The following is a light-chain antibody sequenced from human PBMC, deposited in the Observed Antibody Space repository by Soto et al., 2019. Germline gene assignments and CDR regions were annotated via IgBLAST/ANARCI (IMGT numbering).Light chain of an antibody. J-gene: IGLJ7*01. CDR1: KSDIGSYNY. Sequence: QSALTQPASVSGSPGQSITISCTGTKSDIGSYNYVSWYQQHPGKAPKFIIYDVNNRPSGVSNRFSGSKSGNTASLTISGLQAEDEADYYCSSYTSVSTWVFGGGTQLTVL. CDR2: DVN. V-gene: IGLV2-14*01. CDR3: SSYTSVSTWV.